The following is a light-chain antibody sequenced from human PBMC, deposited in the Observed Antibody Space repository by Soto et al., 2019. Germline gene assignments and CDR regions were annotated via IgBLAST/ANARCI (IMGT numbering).Light chain of an antibody. CDR2: AAS. J-gene: IGKJ4*01. Sequence: DIQMTQSPSSVSASLGDRVTITCRASQGIGVYLAWFQQKPGNVPKLLIYAASTLQSVVPSRFSGSGSGTDFTLTISSLQPEDVATYYCQKYNSAPLTFGGGTKVEIK. CDR3: QKYNSAPLT. CDR1: QGIGVY. V-gene: IGKV1-27*01.